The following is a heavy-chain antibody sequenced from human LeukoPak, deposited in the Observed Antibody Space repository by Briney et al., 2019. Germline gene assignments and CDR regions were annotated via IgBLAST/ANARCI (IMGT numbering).Heavy chain of an antibody. CDR3: AKAWELGIASIDY. CDR1: GFTFSSYA. D-gene: IGHD3-10*01. J-gene: IGHJ4*02. V-gene: IGHV3-23*01. Sequence: GGSLRLSCAASGFTFSSYAMSWVRQAPGKGLEWVSTVTSGGGSTYYADSVKGRFTISRDNSKNTLYLQMNSLRAEDTAVYYCAKAWELGIASIDYWGQGTLVTVSS. CDR2: VTSGGGST.